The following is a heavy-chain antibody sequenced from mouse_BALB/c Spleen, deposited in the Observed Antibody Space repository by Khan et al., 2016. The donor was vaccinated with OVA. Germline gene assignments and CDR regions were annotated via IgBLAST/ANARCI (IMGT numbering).Heavy chain of an antibody. J-gene: IGHJ3*01. V-gene: IGHV1-77*01. Sequence: VQLVESGAELARPGASVKLSCKASGYTFTDYNINWVKQRTGQGLEWIGEIYPGSGNTYYNEKFKGKATLTADKSSSTAYMQLSSLASEDSAVYFGAREWGAWFPYWGQGTLVTVSA. CDR3: AREWGAWFPY. CDR1: GYTFTDYN. CDR2: IYPGSGNT.